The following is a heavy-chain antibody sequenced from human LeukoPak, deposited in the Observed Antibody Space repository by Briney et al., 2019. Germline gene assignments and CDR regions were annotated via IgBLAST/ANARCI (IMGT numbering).Heavy chain of an antibody. CDR1: GGSISSSSYY. J-gene: IGHJ5*02. CDR2: IYYSGST. D-gene: IGHD3-10*01. V-gene: IGHV4-39*07. Sequence: SETLSLTCTVSGGSISSSSYYWGWIRQPPGKGLEWIGSIYYSGSTYYNPSLKSRVTISVDTSKNQFSLKLSSVTAADTAVYYCARRRTMVRGVRGFDPWGQGTLVTVSS. CDR3: ARRRTMVRGVRGFDP.